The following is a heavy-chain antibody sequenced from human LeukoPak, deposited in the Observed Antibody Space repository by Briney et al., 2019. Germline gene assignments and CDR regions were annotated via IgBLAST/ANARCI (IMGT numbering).Heavy chain of an antibody. CDR1: GYTFTGYY. CDR2: INPNSGGT. CDR3: ARDTTRDNWFDP. Sequence: ASVKVSCKASGYTFTGYYIHWVRQAPGQGLEWMGWINPNSGGTNSAQKFQGRVTMTRDTSITTAYMELSRLRSDDTAVYYCARDTTRDNWFDPWGQGTLVTVPS. V-gene: IGHV1-2*02. J-gene: IGHJ5*02. D-gene: IGHD1-26*01.